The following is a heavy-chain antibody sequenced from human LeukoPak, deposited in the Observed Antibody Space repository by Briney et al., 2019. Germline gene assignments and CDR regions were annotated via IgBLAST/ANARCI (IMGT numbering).Heavy chain of an antibody. V-gene: IGHV3-23*01. CDR2: ISGSGSST. D-gene: IGHD3-22*01. J-gene: IGHJ4*02. CDR1: GFTFGTYA. Sequence: PGGSLRLSCAASGFTFGTYAMSWVRQAPGKGLEWVSVISGSGSSTYYADSVKGRFTISRDNSKNTLYLQMNSLSAEDTAAYYCAKRGYDNSGYYGYFDYWGLGILATVSS. CDR3: AKRGYDNSGYYGYFDY.